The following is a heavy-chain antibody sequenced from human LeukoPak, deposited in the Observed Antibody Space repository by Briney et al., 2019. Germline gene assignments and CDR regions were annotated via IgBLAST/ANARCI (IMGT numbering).Heavy chain of an antibody. V-gene: IGHV1-8*01. D-gene: IGHD2-2*01. Sequence: ASVKVSCKASGYTFTSYDINWVRQATGQGLEWMGWMNPNSGNTGYAQKFQGRVTMTRNTSISTAYMELSSLRSEDTAVYYCARNNYCSSTSCYSYYYYMDVWGKGTTVTVSS. J-gene: IGHJ6*03. CDR1: GYTFTSYD. CDR3: ARNNYCSSTSCYSYYYYMDV. CDR2: MNPNSGNT.